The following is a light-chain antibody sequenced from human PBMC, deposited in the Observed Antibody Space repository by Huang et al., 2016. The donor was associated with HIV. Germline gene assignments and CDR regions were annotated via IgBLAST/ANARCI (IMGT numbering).Light chain of an antibody. CDR2: AAC. V-gene: IGKV1-39*01. J-gene: IGKJ4*01. Sequence: DILMTQSPSSLSASVGDRVTITCRASQSISSYLNWYQQKPGKAPKLLIYAACSLESGVPSRFSGSGSGTDFTLTISSLQPEDFATYYCQQSYSSLLTFGGGTKVEIK. CDR1: QSISSY. CDR3: QQSYSSLLT.